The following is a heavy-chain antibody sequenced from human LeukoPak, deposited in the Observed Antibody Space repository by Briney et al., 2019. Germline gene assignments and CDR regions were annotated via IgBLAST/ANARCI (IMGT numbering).Heavy chain of an antibody. V-gene: IGHV1-18*01. D-gene: IGHD1-1*01. CDR2: ISTYNGNT. Sequence: ASVNVSCKASGYTFTIYDVIWVRQAPGQGLEWMGWISTYNGNTNYAQKFQGRVTMTTDTSTSTAYMELRSLRSDDTAVYYCAREGEWNDASRGAFDIWGQGTMVTVSS. CDR1: GYTFTIYD. CDR3: AREGEWNDASRGAFDI. J-gene: IGHJ3*02.